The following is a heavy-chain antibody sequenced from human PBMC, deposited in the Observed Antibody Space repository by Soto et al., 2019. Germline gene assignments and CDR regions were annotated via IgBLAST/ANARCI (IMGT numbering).Heavy chain of an antibody. CDR1: GGSISSGGYY. V-gene: IGHV4-31*03. J-gene: IGHJ6*02. Sequence: QVQLQESGPGLVKPSQTLSLTCTVSGGSISSGGYYWSWIRQHPGKGLEWIGNIYYSGSTYYNPSLKSRVTITVDTSKNQVSLKLSSVTAEDTAVYYCARDGTARNRGYGMDVWGQGTPVTVSS. D-gene: IGHD6-6*01. CDR2: IYYSGST. CDR3: ARDGTARNRGYGMDV.